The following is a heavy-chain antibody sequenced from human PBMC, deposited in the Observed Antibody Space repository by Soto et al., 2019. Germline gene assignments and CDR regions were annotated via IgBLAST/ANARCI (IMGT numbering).Heavy chain of an antibody. Sequence: PSETLSLTCTVSGGSISSYYWSWIRQPPGKGLEWIGYIYYSGSTNYNPSLKSRVTISVDTSKNQFSLKLSSVTAADTAVYYCARLRPRPVKATRLSGRYCRRTSCHPTFGGFDSWGQGTSVNVSS. CDR2: IYYSGST. V-gene: IGHV4-59*08. CDR1: GGSISSYY. CDR3: ARLRPRPVKATRLSGRYCRRTSCHPTFGGFDS. D-gene: IGHD2-2*01. J-gene: IGHJ3*02.